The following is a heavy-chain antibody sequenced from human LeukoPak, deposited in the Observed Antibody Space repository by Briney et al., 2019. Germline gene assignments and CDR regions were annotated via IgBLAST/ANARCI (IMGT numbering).Heavy chain of an antibody. Sequence: SQTLSLTCTVSGSSISSGSYYWSWIRQPAGKGLERIGRIYTSGSTNYNPSLKSRVTISVDTSKNQFSLKLSSVTAADTAVYYCARNRGYDLGDAFDIWGQGTMVTVSS. D-gene: IGHD5-12*01. CDR3: ARNRGYDLGDAFDI. CDR2: IYTSGST. J-gene: IGHJ3*02. V-gene: IGHV4-61*02. CDR1: GSSISSGSYY.